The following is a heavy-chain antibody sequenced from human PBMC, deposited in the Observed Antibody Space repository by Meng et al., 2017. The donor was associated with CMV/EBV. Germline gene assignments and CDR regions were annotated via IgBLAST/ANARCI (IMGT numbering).Heavy chain of an antibody. CDR3: ARVRHGGGYQRQTNWFDP. D-gene: IGHD2-2*01. CDR2: INPNSGGT. CDR1: GYTFTGYY. J-gene: IGHJ5*02. Sequence: ASVKVSCKASGYTFTGYYMHWVRQAPGQGLEWMGWINPNSGGTNYAQKFQGRVTMTRDTSISTAYMELSRLRSDDTAVYYCARVRHGGGYQRQTNWFDPWGQGTLVTVSS. V-gene: IGHV1-2*02.